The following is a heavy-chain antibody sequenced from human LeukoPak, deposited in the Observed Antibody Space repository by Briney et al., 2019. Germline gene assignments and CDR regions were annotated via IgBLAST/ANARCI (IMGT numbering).Heavy chain of an antibody. D-gene: IGHD6-13*01. CDR3: ARHSSSWYIDF. V-gene: IGHV4-59*08. CDR2: IYYSGST. CDR1: GGSISSYY. Sequence: PSETLSLTCTVSGGSISSYYWSWIRQPPGKGLEWIGYIYYSGSTNYNPSLKSRVSMSVDTSRNQFSLKLTSVTAADTAVYYCARHSSSWYIDFWGQGTLVTVSS. J-gene: IGHJ4*02.